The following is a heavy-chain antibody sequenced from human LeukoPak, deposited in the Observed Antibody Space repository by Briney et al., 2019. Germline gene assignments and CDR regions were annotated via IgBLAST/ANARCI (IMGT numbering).Heavy chain of an antibody. J-gene: IGHJ4*02. CDR2: INTSGST. CDR3: ARSRGTTLVTRFDY. V-gene: IGHV4-4*07. CDR1: GGSISNYY. D-gene: IGHD5-18*01. Sequence: PSETLSLTCTVSGGSISNYYWSWIRQPAGKGLEWIGRINTSGSTDYNPSLKSRVTMSVDTAKHQFSLNLSSLTAADTAVYYCARSRGTTLVTRFDYWGQGTLVTVSS.